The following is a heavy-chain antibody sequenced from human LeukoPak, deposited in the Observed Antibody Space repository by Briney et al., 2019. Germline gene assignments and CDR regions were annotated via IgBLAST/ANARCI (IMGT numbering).Heavy chain of an antibody. CDR3: ARRRYYDGSGYLE. CDR1: GDSVARSDSY. J-gene: IGHJ1*01. Sequence: SETLSVTCSVSGDSVARSDSYWDWIRQPPGKGLEWIGTIYYSGKTYYSPSLKSRVTMSVDTSNNQFSLNPRSVTAADTAVYYCARRRYYDGSGYLEWGQGTLVSVFS. CDR2: IYYSGKT. D-gene: IGHD3-22*01. V-gene: IGHV4-39*01.